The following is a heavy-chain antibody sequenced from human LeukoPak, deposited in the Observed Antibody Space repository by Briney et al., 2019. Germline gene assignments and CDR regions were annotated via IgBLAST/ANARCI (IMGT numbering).Heavy chain of an antibody. CDR2: ISAYNGNT. V-gene: IGHV1-18*01. D-gene: IGHD1-26*01. Sequence: ASVKVSCKASGYTFTSYGISWVRQAPGQGLEWMGWISAYNGNTNYAQKLQGRVTITADESTSTAYMELSSLRSEDTAVYYCARERGSYLESTFDYWGQGTLVTVSS. CDR3: ARERGSYLESTFDY. CDR1: GYTFTSYG. J-gene: IGHJ4*02.